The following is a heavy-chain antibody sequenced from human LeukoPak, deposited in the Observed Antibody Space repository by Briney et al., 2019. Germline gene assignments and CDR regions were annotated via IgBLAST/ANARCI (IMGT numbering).Heavy chain of an antibody. V-gene: IGHV1-18*01. CDR2: VSAYNGNT. J-gene: IGHJ6*03. Sequence: ASVKVSCEASGYTFTSYGISWVRQAPGRGLEWMGWVSAYNGNTNYAQKLQGRVTMTTDTSTSTAYMELRSLRSDDTAVYYCASYSGVVPAAPYYYYYMDVWGKGTTVTVSS. D-gene: IGHD2-2*01. CDR1: GYTFTSYG. CDR3: ASYSGVVPAAPYYYYYMDV.